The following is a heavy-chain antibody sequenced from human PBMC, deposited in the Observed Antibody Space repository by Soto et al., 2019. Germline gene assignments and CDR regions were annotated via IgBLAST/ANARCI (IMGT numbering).Heavy chain of an antibody. CDR3: ARGQGRGTILGVVIPDGFDP. D-gene: IGHD3-3*01. J-gene: IGHJ5*02. CDR1: GYTFTSDD. Sequence: GASVKVSCKASGYTFTSDDINWVRQATGQGLEWVGWMNPNSGNTGYAQKIQGGVTMTRNTSISTAYEGLSRLRSEETAVYYCARGQGRGTILGVVIPDGFDPWGQGTLVTVSS. V-gene: IGHV1-8*01. CDR2: MNPNSGNT.